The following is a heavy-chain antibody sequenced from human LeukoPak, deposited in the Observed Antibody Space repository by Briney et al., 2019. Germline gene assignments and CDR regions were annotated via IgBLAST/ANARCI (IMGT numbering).Heavy chain of an antibody. CDR2: INTDGSST. Sequence: GRSLRLSCAASGFTFSSYAMHWVRQAPGKGLVWVSRINTDGSSTSYADSVKGRVTISRDNAKNTLYLQMNSLRAEDTAVYYCAKDGLRSPNDAFDIWGQGTMVTVSS. J-gene: IGHJ3*02. CDR3: AKDGLRSPNDAFDI. V-gene: IGHV3-74*01. CDR1: GFTFSSYA. D-gene: IGHD5-24*01.